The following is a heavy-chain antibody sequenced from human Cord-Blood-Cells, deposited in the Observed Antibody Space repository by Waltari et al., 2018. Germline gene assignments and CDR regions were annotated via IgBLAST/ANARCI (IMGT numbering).Heavy chain of an antibody. J-gene: IGHJ4*01. V-gene: IGHV3-30-3*01. CDR2: ISYDGSNK. Sequence: QVQLVESGGGVVQPGRSLRLSCAASGFTFSSYGMHWVRQAPGKGLEWVAVISYDGSNKYYADSVMGRFTISRDNSKNTLYLQMNSLRAEDTAVYYCAVVLRFLEWLLYFDYWGQEPWSPSPQ. CDR3: AVVLRFLEWLLYFDY. D-gene: IGHD3-3*01. CDR1: GFTFSSYG.